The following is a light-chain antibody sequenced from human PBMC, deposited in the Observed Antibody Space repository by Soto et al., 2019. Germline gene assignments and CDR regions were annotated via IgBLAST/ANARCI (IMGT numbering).Light chain of an antibody. CDR2: GAS. V-gene: IGKV3-20*01. CDR3: QKYGTPRSVT. CDR1: HSVDNNY. Sequence: IVLPQSPGTLSLSPGEEATLSSTASHSVDNNYLAWYQQKPGQTPRLIIYGASGRADGIPHRFSGSGFGTDFTLTISEVEPEDFAVYYSQKYGTPRSVTFGKGTRLEIK. J-gene: IGKJ5*01.